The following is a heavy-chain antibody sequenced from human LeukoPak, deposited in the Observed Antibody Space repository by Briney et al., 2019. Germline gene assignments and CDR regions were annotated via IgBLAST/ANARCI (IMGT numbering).Heavy chain of an antibody. J-gene: IGHJ6*03. V-gene: IGHV4-39*07. D-gene: IGHD6-13*01. CDR2: IYYSGST. CDR3: ARGGTLIGAAAGDYYYYMDV. Sequence: SETLSLTCTVSGGSISSSSYYWGWIRQPPGKGLEWIGSIYYSGSTYYNPSLKSRVTISVDTSKNQFSLKLSSVTAADTAVYYCARGGTLIGAAAGDYYYYMDVWGKGTTVTISS. CDR1: GGSISSSSYY.